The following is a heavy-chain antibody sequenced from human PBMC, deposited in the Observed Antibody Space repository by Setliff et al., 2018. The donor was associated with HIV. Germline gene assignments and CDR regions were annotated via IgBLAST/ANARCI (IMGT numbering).Heavy chain of an antibody. J-gene: IGHJ6*02. CDR3: ARRKLWFGEPLYGMDV. Sequence: GGSLRLSCTGSGFTFSSYSMNWVRQAPGKGLEWVSSISSSSYIYYADSVKGRFTISRDNAKNSLYLQMNSLRAEDTAVYYCARRKLWFGEPLYGMDVWGQGATVTVSS. CDR2: ISSSSYI. D-gene: IGHD3-10*01. V-gene: IGHV3-21*01. CDR1: GFTFSSYS.